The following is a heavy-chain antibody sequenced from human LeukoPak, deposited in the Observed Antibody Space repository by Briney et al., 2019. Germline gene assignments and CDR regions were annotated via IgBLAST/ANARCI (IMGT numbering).Heavy chain of an antibody. CDR2: VSSNGGST. V-gene: IGHV3-64D*09. CDR3: VKRGAPGPGYCFDY. J-gene: IGHJ4*02. D-gene: IGHD3-10*01. Sequence: PGGSLRLSRSASGFTFSNYAMNWVRQAPGKGLEYVSAVSSNGGSTYFADSVKGRFTISRDNSKNTLYLQMSSLRAEDTAVYYCVKRGAPGPGYCFDYWGQGTLV. CDR1: GFTFSNYA.